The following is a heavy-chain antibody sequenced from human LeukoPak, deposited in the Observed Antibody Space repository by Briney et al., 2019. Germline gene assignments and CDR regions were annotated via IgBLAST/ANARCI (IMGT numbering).Heavy chain of an antibody. CDR2: ISSSSSTI. CDR1: GFTFSSYI. J-gene: IGHJ4*02. CDR3: ARLRYDFVWGSYDY. D-gene: IGHD3-16*01. V-gene: IGHV3-48*01. Sequence: PGGSLRLSCAASGFTFSSYIMNWVRQAPGKGLDWASYISSSSSTIYYADSVKGRFTISRDNAKNSLYLQMNNLRAEDTAVYYCARLRYDFVWGSYDYWGQGTLVIVSS.